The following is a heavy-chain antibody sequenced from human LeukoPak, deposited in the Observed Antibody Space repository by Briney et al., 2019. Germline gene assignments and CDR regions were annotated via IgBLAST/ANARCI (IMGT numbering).Heavy chain of an antibody. CDR3: ARRGPRGGSGSYGVDY. D-gene: IGHD3-10*01. V-gene: IGHV1-18*01. CDR2: ISAYNGNT. Sequence: ASVKVSCKASGGTFSSYAISWVRQAPGQGLEWMGWISAYNGNTNYAQKLQGRVTMTTDTSTSTAYMELRSLRSADTAVYYCARRGPRGGSGSYGVDYWGQGTLVTVSS. J-gene: IGHJ4*02. CDR1: GGTFSSYA.